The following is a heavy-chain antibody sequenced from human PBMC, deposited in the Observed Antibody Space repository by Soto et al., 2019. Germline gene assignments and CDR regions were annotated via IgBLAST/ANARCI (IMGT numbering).Heavy chain of an antibody. CDR1: GYTFTSYD. D-gene: IGHD3-9*01. Sequence: QVQLVQSGAEVKKPGASVKVSCKASGYTFTSYDINWVRQATGQGLEWMGWMNPNSGNTGYAQKFQGRVTMARNSSIGTAYMELSSLRSEDTAVYYCARAIYDILTGYWQNDYWGQGTLVTVSS. CDR2: MNPNSGNT. V-gene: IGHV1-8*01. J-gene: IGHJ4*02. CDR3: ARAIYDILTGYWQNDY.